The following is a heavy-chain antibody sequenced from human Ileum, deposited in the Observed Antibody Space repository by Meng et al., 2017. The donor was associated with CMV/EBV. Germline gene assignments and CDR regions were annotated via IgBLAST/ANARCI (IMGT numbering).Heavy chain of an antibody. J-gene: IGHJ4*02. CDR1: DSITGSRW. CDR3: ARSRCTKSSCYTGTFDY. CDR2: VSPTASI. D-gene: IGHD2-2*02. V-gene: IGHV4-4*02. Sequence: DSITGSRWWTWVRQPPGKGLEWIGEVSPTASINYNPSLRSRVTISRDRSQNQFSLTLTSVTAADTAVYYCARSRCTKSSCYTGTFDYWGQGTLVTVSS.